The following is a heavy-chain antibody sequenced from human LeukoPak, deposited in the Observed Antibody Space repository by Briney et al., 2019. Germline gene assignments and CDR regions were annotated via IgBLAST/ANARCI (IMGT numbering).Heavy chain of an antibody. CDR3: ARGGITIFGVVITNFDY. CDR2: INHSGST. D-gene: IGHD3-3*01. V-gene: IGHV4-34*01. CDR1: GGSFSGYY. Sequence: SETLSLTCAVYGGSFSGYYWSWIRQPPGKGLEWIGEINHSGSTNYNPSLKSRVTISVDTSKHQFSLKLSSVTAADTAVYYCARGGITIFGVVITNFDYWGQGTLVTVSS. J-gene: IGHJ4*02.